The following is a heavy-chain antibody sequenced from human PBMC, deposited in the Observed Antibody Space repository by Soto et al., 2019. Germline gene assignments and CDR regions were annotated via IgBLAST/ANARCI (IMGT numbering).Heavy chain of an antibody. CDR3: ARDSPGYGSGWYEFDH. CDR1: GFTFSSYS. D-gene: IGHD6-19*01. V-gene: IGHV3-48*01. Sequence: PGGSLRLSFAASGFTFSSYSMNWVRQAPGKGLEWVSYISSSSSTIYYADSVKGRFTISRDNAKNSLYLQMNSLRAEDTAVYYCARDSPGYGSGWYEFDHWGQGTQVTVSS. J-gene: IGHJ4*02. CDR2: ISSSSSTI.